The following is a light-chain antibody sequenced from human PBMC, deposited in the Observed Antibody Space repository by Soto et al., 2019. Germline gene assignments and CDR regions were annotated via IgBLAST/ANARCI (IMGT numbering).Light chain of an antibody. V-gene: IGKV3-20*01. Sequence: IVLTQSTATLSSYPGDRVTLSCRASQYINTRLAWYQQKRGQAPRLLIWGASIRATDLPDRFSGGGSGTDFTLTISRLEAEDFAVYYCHQYGSSPGTFGQGTKVDTK. CDR2: GAS. CDR1: QYINTR. CDR3: HQYGSSPGT. J-gene: IGKJ1*01.